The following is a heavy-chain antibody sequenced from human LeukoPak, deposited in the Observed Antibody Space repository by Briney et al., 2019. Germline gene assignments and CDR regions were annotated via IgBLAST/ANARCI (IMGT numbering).Heavy chain of an antibody. CDR1: GFNFSSFA. D-gene: IGHD6-19*01. V-gene: IGHV3-23*05. Sequence: GGSLRLSCVASGFNFSSFAMSWVRQAPGKGLEWVSAITSSGSTDYTYYADSVKGRFTISRDNSKNTLYLQMNSLRAEDTAVYYCAKPVPLAVAGTGGFDYWGQGTLVTVSS. CDR3: AKPVPLAVAGTGGFDY. CDR2: ITSSGSTDYT. J-gene: IGHJ4*02.